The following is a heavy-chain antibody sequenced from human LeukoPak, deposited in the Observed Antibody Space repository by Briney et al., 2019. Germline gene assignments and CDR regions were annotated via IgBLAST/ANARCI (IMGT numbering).Heavy chain of an antibody. CDR2: INPNSGGT. CDR3: AKDLGPIAVAGTFIDD. V-gene: IGHV1-2*06. CDR1: GYTFTNYG. J-gene: IGHJ4*02. D-gene: IGHD6-19*01. Sequence: GASVKVSCKASGYTFTNYGISWVRQAPGQGLEWMGRINPNSGGTNYAQKFQSRVTMTRDTSISTAYMELSRLRSDDTAVYYCAKDLGPIAVAGTFIDDWGQGTLVTVSS.